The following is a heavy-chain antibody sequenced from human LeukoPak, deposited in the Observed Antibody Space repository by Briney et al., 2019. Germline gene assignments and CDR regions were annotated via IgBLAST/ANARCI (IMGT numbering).Heavy chain of an antibody. V-gene: IGHV4-30-4*01. J-gene: IGHJ4*02. D-gene: IGHD2-15*01. Sequence: PSETLSLTCTVSGGSISSGDYYWSWIRQPPGKGLEWIGYIYYSGSTYQNPSFKSRVTILVDTSKSQFSLKLSSVTAADTAVYYCVRRYCSGGRCYLDYWGQGTLVTVSS. CDR2: IYYSGST. CDR3: VRRYCSGGRCYLDY. CDR1: GGSISSGDYY.